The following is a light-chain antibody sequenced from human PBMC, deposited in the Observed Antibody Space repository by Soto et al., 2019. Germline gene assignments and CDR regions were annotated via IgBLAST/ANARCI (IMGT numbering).Light chain of an antibody. V-gene: IGKV2-30*02. CDR2: KVS. CDR1: QSLVHSDGIFY. Sequence: DVVLTQSPLSLPVTLGQPASISCRSSQSLVHSDGIFYLNWFQQRPGQSPRRLIYKVSNRDYGVPDRFSGSGSGTDFTLEISRVEAEDVGVYYCMQGSHLPYTFGQGTKLEIK. CDR3: MQGSHLPYT. J-gene: IGKJ2*01.